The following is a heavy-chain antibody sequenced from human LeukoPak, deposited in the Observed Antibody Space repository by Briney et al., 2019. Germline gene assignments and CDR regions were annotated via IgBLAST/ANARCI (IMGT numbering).Heavy chain of an antibody. D-gene: IGHD3-10*01. Sequence: GGSLRLSCAASGFNVSSNYISWIRQAPGKGLEWVALIYSGGTTNYGDSVKGRFTISRDNAKNTLYLQMNSLRAEDTAVYYCARAVYGSGSCMDVWGKGTTVTVSS. CDR2: IYSGGTT. CDR1: GFNVSSNY. J-gene: IGHJ6*03. CDR3: ARAVYGSGSCMDV. V-gene: IGHV3-53*01.